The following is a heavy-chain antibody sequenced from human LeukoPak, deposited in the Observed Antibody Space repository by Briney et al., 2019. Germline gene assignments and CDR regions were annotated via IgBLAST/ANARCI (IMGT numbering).Heavy chain of an antibody. CDR3: ARRVIARGSGSYRGRTDY. CDR1: GVSIRSGDYY. D-gene: IGHD3-10*01. V-gene: IGHV4-39*07. CDR2: VSPGGSF. J-gene: IGHJ4*02. Sequence: PSETLSLTCIVSGVSIRSGDYYWGWIRQPPGKSLEWIGCVSPGGSFFYNPSLESRVTILVDTSKNHFSLRLSFVTAADTAVYYCARRVIARGSGSYRGRTDYWGQGTLVTVSS.